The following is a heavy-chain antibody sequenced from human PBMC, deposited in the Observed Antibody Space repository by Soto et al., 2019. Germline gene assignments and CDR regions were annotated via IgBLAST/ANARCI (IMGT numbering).Heavy chain of an antibody. CDR3: ARAYSSGAFYFDY. CDR2: IYDSGST. V-gene: IGHV4-59*01. Sequence: SETLSLTCTVSGGSISSYYWSWIRQPPGKGLEWIGYIYDSGSTNYNPSLKSRLTISVDTSKNQFSLKLSSVAAADTAVYFCARAYSSGAFYFDYWGQGALVTVSS. D-gene: IGHD6-19*01. J-gene: IGHJ4*02. CDR1: GGSISSYY.